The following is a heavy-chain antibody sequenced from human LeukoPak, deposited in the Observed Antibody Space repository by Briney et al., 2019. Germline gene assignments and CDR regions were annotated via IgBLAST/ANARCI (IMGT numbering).Heavy chain of an antibody. CDR1: GGSISSGDYY. D-gene: IGHD2-2*01. CDR2: IYYSGST. Sequence: PSQTLSLTCTVSGGSISSGDYYWSWIRQPPGKGLEWIGYIYYSGSTYYNPSLKSRVTISVDTSKNQFSLKLSSVTAADTAVYYCARHSVVVVPAAREGRFDPWGQGTLVTVSS. V-gene: IGHV4-30-4*08. J-gene: IGHJ5*02. CDR3: ARHSVVVVPAAREGRFDP.